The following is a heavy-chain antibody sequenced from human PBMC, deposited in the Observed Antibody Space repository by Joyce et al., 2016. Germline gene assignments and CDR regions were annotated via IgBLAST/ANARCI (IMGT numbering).Heavy chain of an antibody. CDR2: IDNTGNSK. J-gene: IGHJ4*02. Sequence: VQLLESGGGLVKPGGSLRLSCSASGFTFREYYMTWIRQVPGKGLEWISSIDNTGNSKDYGDSVRGRFTISRDNDKNSLYLQMNNLRGDDTAVYYCGKERSYYYDTSGIDYWGQGSLVTVSS. D-gene: IGHD3-22*01. CDR3: GKERSYYYDTSGIDY. CDR1: GFTFREYY. V-gene: IGHV3-11*01.